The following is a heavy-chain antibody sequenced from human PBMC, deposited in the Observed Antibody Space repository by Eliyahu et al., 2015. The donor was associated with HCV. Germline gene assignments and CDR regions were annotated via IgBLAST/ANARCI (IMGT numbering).Heavy chain of an antibody. Sequence: QVQLVQAGAEVKKPGASVKVSCRASGYSFTXYYIPWVRQAPGXGLWGMGKINPXGGSTSYAXNFQGRVTMTRDTSTTTVYMELSSLRSDDTAVYYCAKAFGGGSCQEVGCYYYGVDVWGQGTTVTVSS. V-gene: IGHV1-46*01. CDR3: AKAFGGGSCQEVGCYYYGVDV. CDR2: INPXGGST. J-gene: IGHJ6*02. D-gene: IGHD2-15*01. CDR1: GYSFTXYY.